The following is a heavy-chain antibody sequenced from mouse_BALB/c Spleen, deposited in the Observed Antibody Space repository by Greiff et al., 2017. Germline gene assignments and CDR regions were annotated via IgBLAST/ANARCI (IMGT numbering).Heavy chain of an antibody. CDR2: INPSNGGT. CDR3: TRGLLQGDY. J-gene: IGHJ4*01. Sequence: VQLRQSGAELVKPGASVKLSCKASGYTFTSYYMYWVKQRPGQGLEWIGEINPSNGGTNFNEKFKSKATLTVDKSSSTAYMQLSSLTSEDSAVYYCTRGLLQGDYWGQGTSVTVSS. V-gene: IGHV1S81*02. CDR1: GYTFTSYY. D-gene: IGHD2-3*01.